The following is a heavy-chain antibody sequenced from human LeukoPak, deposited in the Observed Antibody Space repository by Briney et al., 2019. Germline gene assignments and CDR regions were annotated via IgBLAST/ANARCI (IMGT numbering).Heavy chain of an antibody. V-gene: IGHV3-33*01. CDR2: IWYDGSNK. CDR1: GFTFNSYD. Sequence: GGSLRLSCAASGFTFNSYDMHWVRQAPGKGLEWVALIWYDGSNKYYADSVKGRFTISRDNSKNTLSLQMNSLRAEDTAVYYCARRAATGSNALDYWGQGALVTVSS. CDR3: ARRAATGSNALDY. D-gene: IGHD6-13*01. J-gene: IGHJ4*02.